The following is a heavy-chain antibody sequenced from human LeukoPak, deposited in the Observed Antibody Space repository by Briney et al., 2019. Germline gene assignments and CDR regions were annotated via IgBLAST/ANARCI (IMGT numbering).Heavy chain of an antibody. J-gene: IGHJ4*02. Sequence: GGSLRLSCAASGFTFSDYYMSWIRQAPGKGLEWVSYISSSGSTIYYADSVKGRFTISRDNAKNSLYLQMNSLRAEDKAVYYCAGTYYYDSSGYFYWGQGTLVTVSS. CDR2: ISSSGSTI. CDR1: GFTFSDYY. D-gene: IGHD3-22*01. CDR3: AGTYYYDSSGYFY. V-gene: IGHV3-11*01.